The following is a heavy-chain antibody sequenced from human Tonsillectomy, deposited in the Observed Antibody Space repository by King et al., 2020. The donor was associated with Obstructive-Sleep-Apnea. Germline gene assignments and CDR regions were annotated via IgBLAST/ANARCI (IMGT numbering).Heavy chain of an antibody. Sequence: QLQESGPGLVKPSETLSLTCTVSGGSISSTTYYWAWIRQPPGKGLEWNGSVFYSGGSYYNPSLKRRVTISVDTSKNLFSLNVTSVTAADTAVYYCVTQNRGVHNWFDPWGQGALVTVSS. CDR1: GGSISSTTYY. V-gene: IGHV4-39*02. CDR2: VFYSGGS. J-gene: IGHJ5*02. CDR3: VTQNRGVHNWFDP. D-gene: IGHD3-10*01.